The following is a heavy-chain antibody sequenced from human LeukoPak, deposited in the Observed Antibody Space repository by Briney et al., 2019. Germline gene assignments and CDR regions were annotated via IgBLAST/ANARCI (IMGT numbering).Heavy chain of an antibody. CDR3: ARDTITMIVVVTDRNHGMDV. CDR1: SGSISTSNYY. V-gene: IGHV4-39*07. J-gene: IGHJ6*04. D-gene: IGHD3-22*01. CDR2: IFYSGST. Sequence: SETLSLTCTVSSGSISTSNYYWGWVRQPPGKALEWIGNIFYSGSTYYSPSLKSRVTISVDTSKNQFSLNLSSVTAADTAVYYCARDTITMIVVVTDRNHGMDVWGKGTTVTVSS.